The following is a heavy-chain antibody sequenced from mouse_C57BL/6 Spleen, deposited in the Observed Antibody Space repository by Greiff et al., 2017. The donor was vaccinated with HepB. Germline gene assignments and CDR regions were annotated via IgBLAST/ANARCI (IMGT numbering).Heavy chain of an antibody. V-gene: IGHV5-9-1*02. J-gene: IGHJ4*01. Sequence: VQLKESGEGLVKPGGSLKLSCAASGFTFSSYAMSWVRQTPEKRLEWVAYISSGGDYIYYADTVKGRFTISRDNARNTLYLQMSSLKSEDTAMYYCTRDGNGYYVDAMDYWGQGTSVTVSS. CDR1: GFTFSSYA. CDR3: TRDGNGYYVDAMDY. CDR2: ISSGGDYI. D-gene: IGHD2-3*01.